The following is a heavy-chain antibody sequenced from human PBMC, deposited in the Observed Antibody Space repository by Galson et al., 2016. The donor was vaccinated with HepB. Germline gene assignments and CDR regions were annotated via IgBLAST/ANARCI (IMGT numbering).Heavy chain of an antibody. V-gene: IGHV1-18*04. CDR2: ISAYNGNT. CDR1: GYTFTSYG. CDR3: ARGGDYYDSSGYYYVAPGPEFDY. D-gene: IGHD3-22*01. Sequence: SVKVSCKASGYTFTSYGISWVRQAPGQGLEWMGWISAYNGNTNYAQKLQGRVTMTTGTSTSTAYMELRSLRSDDTAVYYCARGGDYYDSSGYYYVAPGPEFDYWGQGTLVTVSS. J-gene: IGHJ4*02.